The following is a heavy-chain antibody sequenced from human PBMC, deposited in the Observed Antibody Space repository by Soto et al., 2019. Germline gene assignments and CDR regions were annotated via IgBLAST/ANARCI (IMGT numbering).Heavy chain of an antibody. J-gene: IGHJ4*02. V-gene: IGHV4-31*03. CDR3: ARAAPTAAVDY. D-gene: IGHD1-26*01. CDR1: GASISRGNY. CDR2: ISYSGST. Sequence: QVQLQESGPRLVKPSETLSLTCTVSGASISRGNYWSWIRQHPGKGLQWIGYISYSGSTYYNPSLKSRVTISADTSKSQFSLKLTSVTAADTAVYYCARAAPTAAVDYWGQGSLVTVSS.